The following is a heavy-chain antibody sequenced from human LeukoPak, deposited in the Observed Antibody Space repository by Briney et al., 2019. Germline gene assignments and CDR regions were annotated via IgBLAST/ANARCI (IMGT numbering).Heavy chain of an antibody. V-gene: IGHV1-69*06. CDR3: ARSSIIAAAGPYYFGY. CDR1: GGTFSSYA. J-gene: IGHJ4*02. D-gene: IGHD6-13*01. CDR2: IIPIFDTS. Sequence: GASVKVSCKASGGTFSSYAITWVRQAPGQGLEWMGGIIPIFDTSNYAQKFQGRVTFTADKSTSTAYMELSSLRSEDTAMYYCARSSIIAAAGPYYFGYWGQGTLVTVSS.